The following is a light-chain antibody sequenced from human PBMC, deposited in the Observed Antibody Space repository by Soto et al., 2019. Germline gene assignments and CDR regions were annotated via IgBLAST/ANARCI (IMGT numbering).Light chain of an antibody. CDR1: QGIRRA. V-gene: IGKV1-17*01. Sequence: IHVSQSPSSLLASLGDRVTKPXRTSQGIRRAFGWYQQKPGKVPKXXIYXASTLQSGVPSRFSGSASGTEFTITISSLQPDDMATYYCQQWHRYWTFGQGTKVDIK. CDR2: XAS. CDR3: QQWHRYWT. J-gene: IGKJ1*01.